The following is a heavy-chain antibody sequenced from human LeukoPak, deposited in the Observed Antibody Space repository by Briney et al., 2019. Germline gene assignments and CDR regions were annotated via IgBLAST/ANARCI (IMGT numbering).Heavy chain of an antibody. J-gene: IGHJ5*02. Sequence: SETLSLTCTVSSGSITSNNYYWGWLRQPPGKGLEWIGSIYYSGNTYYNPSLKTRLTMSVDTSKNQFSLKLSSVTAADTAVYYCAGHYVAAAGNWLGPWGQGTLVTVSS. CDR2: IYYSGNT. CDR1: SGSITSNNYY. D-gene: IGHD6-13*01. CDR3: AGHYVAAAGNWLGP. V-gene: IGHV4-39*01.